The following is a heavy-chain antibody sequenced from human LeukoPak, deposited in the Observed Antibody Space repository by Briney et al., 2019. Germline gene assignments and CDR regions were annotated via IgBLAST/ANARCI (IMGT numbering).Heavy chain of an antibody. Sequence: PGGSLILSCAASGFTFNTYSMNWVRQAPGKGLEWVSYISSSSNTIYYADSVKGRFTVSRDNAKSSLYLQMDSLRAEDTAVYYCARDRSYYYMDVWGKGTTVTVSS. V-gene: IGHV3-48*01. CDR2: ISSSSNTI. CDR3: ARDRSYYYMDV. J-gene: IGHJ6*03. CDR1: GFTFNTYS.